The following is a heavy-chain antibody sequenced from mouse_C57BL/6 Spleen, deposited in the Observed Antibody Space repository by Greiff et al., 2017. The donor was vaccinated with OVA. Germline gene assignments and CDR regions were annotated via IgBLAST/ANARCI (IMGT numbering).Heavy chain of an antibody. CDR1: GYAFSSYW. CDR2: IYPGDGDT. D-gene: IGHD1-1*01. Sequence: VKLVESGAELVKPGASVKISCKASGYAFSSYWMNWVKQRPGKGLEWIGQIYPGDGDTNYNGKFKGKATLTADKSSSTAYMQLSSLTSEDSAVYFCARFGNYYGSFYYAMDYWGQGTSVTVSS. J-gene: IGHJ4*01. CDR3: ARFGNYYGSFYYAMDY. V-gene: IGHV1-80*01.